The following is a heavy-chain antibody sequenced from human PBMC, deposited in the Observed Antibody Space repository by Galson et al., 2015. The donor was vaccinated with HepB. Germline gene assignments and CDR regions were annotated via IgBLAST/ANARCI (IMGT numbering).Heavy chain of an antibody. CDR2: ISYDGSNK. J-gene: IGHJ4*02. CDR3: AKERMYYYDSSGYYFDY. V-gene: IGHV3-30*18. Sequence: SLRLSCAASGFTFSSYGMHWVRQAPGKGLEWVAVISYDGSNKYYADSVKGRFTISRDNSKNTLYLQMNSLRAEDTAVYYCAKERMYYYDSSGYYFDYWGQGTLVTVSP. CDR1: GFTFSSYG. D-gene: IGHD3-22*01.